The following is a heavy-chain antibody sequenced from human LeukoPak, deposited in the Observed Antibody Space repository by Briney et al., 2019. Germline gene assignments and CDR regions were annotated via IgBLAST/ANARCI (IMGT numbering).Heavy chain of an antibody. V-gene: IGHV4-39*02. CDR1: GRSISSSSYY. CDR2: IYYSGST. J-gene: IGHJ5*02. D-gene: IGHD6-19*01. CDR3: ARVIAVAGIREFDP. Sequence: SETLSLTCTVSGRSISSSSYYLGWIRQPPGKGLGWIGSIYYSGSTYYNPSLKSRATISVYTSKSHFSLKLSSVTAADTAVYYCARVIAVAGIREFDPWGQGTLVTVSS.